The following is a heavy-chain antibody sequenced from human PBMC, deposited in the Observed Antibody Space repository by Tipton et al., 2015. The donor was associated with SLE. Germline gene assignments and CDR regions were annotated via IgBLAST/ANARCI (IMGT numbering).Heavy chain of an antibody. CDR2: INYSGST. CDR3: ARMGSCTTTACNEGAFDV. D-gene: IGHD2/OR15-2a*01. CDR1: GGSFSGYY. V-gene: IGHV4-34*01. Sequence: TLSLTCAVYGGSFSGYYWSWIRQPPGKGLEWIGEINYSGSTNHNPSLKSRVTMSVDTSKSQFSLKLTFVSAADTAMYYCARMGSCTTTACNEGAFDVWGQGSIVTVSS. J-gene: IGHJ3*01.